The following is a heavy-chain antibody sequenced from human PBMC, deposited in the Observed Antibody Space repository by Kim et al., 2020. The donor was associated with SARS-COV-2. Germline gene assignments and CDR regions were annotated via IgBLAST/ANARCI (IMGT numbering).Heavy chain of an antibody. CDR2: ISAYNGNT. D-gene: IGHD6-19*01. CDR1: GYTFTSYG. CDR3: ARAGGYSSGWYSFWGALVIDY. Sequence: ASVKVSCKASGYTFTSYGISWVRQAPGQGLEWMGWISAYNGNTNYAQKLQGRVTMTTDTSTSTAYMELRSLRSDDTAVYYCARAGGYSSGWYSFWGALVIDYWGQGTLVTVSS. J-gene: IGHJ4*02. V-gene: IGHV1-18*01.